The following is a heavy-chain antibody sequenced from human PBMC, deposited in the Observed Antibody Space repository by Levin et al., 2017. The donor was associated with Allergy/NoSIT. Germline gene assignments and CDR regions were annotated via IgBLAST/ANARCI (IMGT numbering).Heavy chain of an antibody. D-gene: IGHD3-10*01. Sequence: SETLSLTCTVSGGSISSGDYYWSWIRQPPGKGLEWIGYIYYSGSTYYNPSLKSRVTISVDTSKNRFSLKLSSVTAADTAVYYCARLVRGVNYDYYYYYMDVWGKGTTVTVSS. CDR3: ARLVRGVNYDYYYYYMDV. CDR1: GGSISSGDYY. J-gene: IGHJ6*03. CDR2: IYYSGST. V-gene: IGHV4-30-4*01.